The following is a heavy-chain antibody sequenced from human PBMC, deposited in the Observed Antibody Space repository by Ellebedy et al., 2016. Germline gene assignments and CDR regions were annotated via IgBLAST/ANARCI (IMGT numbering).Heavy chain of an antibody. Sequence: ASVKVSXXASGYTFISYGINWVRQAPGQGPEWMGWISVYNGNTNYAQKFQGRVTMTADTSTNTAYVELRSLKSDDTAVYYCARDERGSMITFGGVIAPYNYYGMDVWGQGTTVTVSS. V-gene: IGHV1-18*01. CDR3: ARDERGSMITFGGVIAPYNYYGMDV. CDR2: ISVYNGNT. CDR1: GYTFISYG. D-gene: IGHD3-16*02. J-gene: IGHJ6*02.